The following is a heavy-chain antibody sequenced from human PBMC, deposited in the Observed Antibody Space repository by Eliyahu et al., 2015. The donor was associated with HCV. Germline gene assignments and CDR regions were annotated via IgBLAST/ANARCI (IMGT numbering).Heavy chain of an antibody. CDR2: IHYSGST. Sequence: QVQLQESGPGLVQPSETLSLTCTVSGGPITTYXWSWIRQPPGKGLEWIGYIHYSGSTNYNPSLKSRVTISVDTSKNQFSLKLSSVTAADTALYYCASGGGGIAVAGTGGWFDPWGQGTLITVSS. J-gene: IGHJ5*02. CDR1: GGPITTYX. CDR3: ASGGGGIAVAGTGGWFDP. V-gene: IGHV4-59*01. D-gene: IGHD6-19*01.